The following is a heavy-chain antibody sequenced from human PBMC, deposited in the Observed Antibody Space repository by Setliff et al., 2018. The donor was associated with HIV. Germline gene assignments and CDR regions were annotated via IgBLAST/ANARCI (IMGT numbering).Heavy chain of an antibody. V-gene: IGHV1-46*03. CDR2: INPSVGST. D-gene: IGHD5-18*01. Sequence: SCKASGYTFTNYYIHWVRQAPGQGLEWMGMINPSVGSTSHAQKFQGRVSMTRDTATNTVYMELTSLRSEDTAVYYCARGLGYSSGSEYFQYWGQGTLVTSPQ. J-gene: IGHJ1*01. CDR1: GYTFTNYY. CDR3: ARGLGYSSGSEYFQY.